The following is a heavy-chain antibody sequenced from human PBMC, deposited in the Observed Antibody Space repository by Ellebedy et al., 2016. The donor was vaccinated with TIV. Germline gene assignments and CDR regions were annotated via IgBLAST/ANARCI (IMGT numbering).Heavy chain of an antibody. CDR2: IYSGGST. CDR3: ARGQVPVGATFHGMDV. J-gene: IGHJ6*02. Sequence: GGSLRLXXAASGFTVSSNYMSWVRQAPGKGLEWVSVIYSGGSTYYADSVKGRFTISRDNSKNTLYLQMNSLRAEDTAVYYCARGQVPVGATFHGMDVWGQGTTVTVSS. D-gene: IGHD1-26*01. V-gene: IGHV3-53*01. CDR1: GFTVSSNY.